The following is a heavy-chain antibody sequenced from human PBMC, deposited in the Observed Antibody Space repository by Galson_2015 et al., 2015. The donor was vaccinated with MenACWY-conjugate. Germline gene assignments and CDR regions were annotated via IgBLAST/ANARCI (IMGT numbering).Heavy chain of an antibody. D-gene: IGHD5-12*01. CDR2: IIPIFGTA. J-gene: IGHJ6*02. V-gene: IGHV1-69*13. Sequence: SVKVSCKASGGTFSSYAISWVRQAPGQGLEWMGGIIPIFGTANYAQKFQGRVTITADESTGTAYMELSSLRSEDTAVYYCARGGGVDDDYYYYGMDVWGQGTTVTVSS. CDR3: ARGGGVDDDYYYYGMDV. CDR1: GGTFSSYA.